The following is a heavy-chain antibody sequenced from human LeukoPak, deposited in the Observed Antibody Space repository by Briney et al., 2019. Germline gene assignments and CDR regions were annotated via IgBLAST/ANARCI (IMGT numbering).Heavy chain of an antibody. D-gene: IGHD6-13*01. Sequence: ASVKVSCKASGYTFTIYDINWVRPATGQGLEWMGWMNPNSGNTGYAQKFQGRVTMTRNTSISTAYMELSSLRSEDTAVYYCARGPGYSSSWYLFHSFDPWGQGTLVTVSS. V-gene: IGHV1-8*01. CDR2: MNPNSGNT. CDR1: GYTFTIYD. CDR3: ARGPGYSSSWYLFHSFDP. J-gene: IGHJ5*02.